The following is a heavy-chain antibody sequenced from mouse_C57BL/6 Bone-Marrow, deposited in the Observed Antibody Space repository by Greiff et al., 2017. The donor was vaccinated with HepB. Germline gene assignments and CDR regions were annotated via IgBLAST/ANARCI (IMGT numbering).Heavy chain of an antibody. CDR1: GYTFTDYY. Sequence: EVMLVESGPVLVKPGASVKMSCKASGYTFTDYYMNWVKQSHGKSLEWIGVINPYNGGTSYNQKFKGKATLTVDKSSSTAYMELNSLTSEDSAVYYCARGGAYYSKPNWYFDVWGTGTTVTVSS. CDR3: ARGGAYYSKPNWYFDV. CDR2: INPYNGGT. D-gene: IGHD2-5*01. J-gene: IGHJ1*03. V-gene: IGHV1-19*01.